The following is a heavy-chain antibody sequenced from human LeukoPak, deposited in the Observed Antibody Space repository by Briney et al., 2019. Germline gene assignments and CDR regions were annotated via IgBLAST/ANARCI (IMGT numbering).Heavy chain of an antibody. CDR3: AKGPLRDDTGSYFDY. V-gene: IGHV3-30*02. J-gene: IGHJ4*02. CDR2: IRYDGSNK. D-gene: IGHD1-26*01. CDR1: GFTFSAYV. Sequence: GGSLRLSCAASGFTFSAYVMEWVRQAPGKGLEWVAFIRYDGSNKFYADSVKGRFTISRDNSKNTLFLQMNNLRAEDTAVYYCAKGPLRDDTGSYFDYWGQGTLVTVS.